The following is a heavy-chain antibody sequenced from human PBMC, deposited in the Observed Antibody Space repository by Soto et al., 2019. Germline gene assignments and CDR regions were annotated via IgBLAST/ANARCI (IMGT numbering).Heavy chain of an antibody. CDR2: ISSSSSYI. CDR3: AKDVPGYIFATLDY. Sequence: GGSLRLSCAASGFTFSSYSMNWVRQAPGKGLEWVSSISSSSSYIYYADSVKGRFTISRDNAKNTLYLQLNSLRPEDTAVYYCAKDVPGYIFATLDYWGLGTLVTVSS. D-gene: IGHD2-15*01. J-gene: IGHJ4*02. CDR1: GFTFSSYS. V-gene: IGHV3-21*01.